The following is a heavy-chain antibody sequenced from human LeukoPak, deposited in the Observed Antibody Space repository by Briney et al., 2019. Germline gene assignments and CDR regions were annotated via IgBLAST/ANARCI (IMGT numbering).Heavy chain of an antibody. CDR2: IIPIFGTA. CDR3: ASRTRFGELLVPPYYYYYGMDV. CDR1: GGTFSSYA. Sequence: SVKVSCKASGGTFSSYAISWVRQAPGQGLEWMGGIIPIFGTANYAQKFQGRVTITADESTSTAYMELSSPRSEDTAVYYCASRTRFGELLVPPYYYYYGMDVWGKGTTVTVSS. D-gene: IGHD3-10*01. J-gene: IGHJ6*04. V-gene: IGHV1-69*13.